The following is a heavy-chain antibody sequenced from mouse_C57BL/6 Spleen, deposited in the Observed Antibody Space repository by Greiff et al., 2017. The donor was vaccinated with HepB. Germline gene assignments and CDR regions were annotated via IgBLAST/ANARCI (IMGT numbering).Heavy chain of an antibody. CDR1: GYTFTSYW. D-gene: IGHD1-1*01. V-gene: IGHV1-69*01. CDR3: ARGHYYGSSYVGAMDY. Sequence: QVQLQQPGAELVMPGASVKLSCKASGYTFTSYWMHWVKQRPGQGLEWIGEIDPSDSYTNYNQKFKGKSTLTVDKSSSTAYMQLSSLTSEDSAVYYCARGHYYGSSYVGAMDYWGQGTSVTVSS. CDR2: IDPSDSYT. J-gene: IGHJ4*01.